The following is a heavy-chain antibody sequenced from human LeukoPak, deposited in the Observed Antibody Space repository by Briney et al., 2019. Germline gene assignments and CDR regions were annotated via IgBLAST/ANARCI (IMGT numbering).Heavy chain of an antibody. J-gene: IGHJ4*02. D-gene: IGHD5-24*01. CDR1: GFTFSSYS. CDR2: ISSSSSYI. CDR3: ARDPRWLQSSYYFDY. Sequence: PGGSLRLSCAASGFTFSSYSMNWFRQAPGKWLECVSSISSSSSYIYYADSVKGRFTISRDNAKSSLYLQMNSLRAEDTAVYYCARDPRWLQSSYYFDYWGQGTLVTVSS. V-gene: IGHV3-21*01.